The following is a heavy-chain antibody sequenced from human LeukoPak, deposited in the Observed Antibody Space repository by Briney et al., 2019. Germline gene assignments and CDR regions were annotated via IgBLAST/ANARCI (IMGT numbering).Heavy chain of an antibody. V-gene: IGHV1-2*02. CDR3: ASVIAGVTTDY. J-gene: IGHJ4*02. Sequence: ASVKVSCTASGYTFTGYYIHWVRQAPGQGLEWMGWINPNSGDTNFAQRFQGRVTMTRDTSISTAYMELSRLRSDDTAVYYCASVIAGVTTDYWGQGTLVTVSS. CDR1: GYTFTGYY. D-gene: IGHD1-26*01. CDR2: INPNSGDT.